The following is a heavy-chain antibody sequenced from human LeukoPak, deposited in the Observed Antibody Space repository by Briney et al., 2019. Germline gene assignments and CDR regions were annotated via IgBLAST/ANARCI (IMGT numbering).Heavy chain of an antibody. CDR1: GGSISSYY. V-gene: IGHV4-4*07. D-gene: IGHD1-7*01. Sequence: PSETLSLTCTVSGGSISSYYWSWIRQPAGKGLEWAGRIYTSGSTNYNPSLKSRVTMSVDTSKNQFSLKLSSVTAADTAVYYCARQGVTRTTGYYYYYMDVWGKGTTVTVSS. CDR2: IYTSGST. CDR3: ARQGVTRTTGYYYYYMDV. J-gene: IGHJ6*03.